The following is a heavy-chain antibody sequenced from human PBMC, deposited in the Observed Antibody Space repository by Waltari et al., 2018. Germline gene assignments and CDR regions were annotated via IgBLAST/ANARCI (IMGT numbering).Heavy chain of an antibody. CDR2: ISSSSSYI. D-gene: IGHD1-26*01. Sequence: EVQLVESGGGLVKPGGSLRLSCAASGFTFSSYSMNWVRQAPGKGPEWVSSISSSSSYIYYADSVKGRFTSSRDNAKNSLYLQMNSLRAEDTAVYYCASGATEEGYFDLWGRGTLVTVSS. V-gene: IGHV3-21*01. CDR1: GFTFSSYS. CDR3: ASGATEEGYFDL. J-gene: IGHJ2*01.